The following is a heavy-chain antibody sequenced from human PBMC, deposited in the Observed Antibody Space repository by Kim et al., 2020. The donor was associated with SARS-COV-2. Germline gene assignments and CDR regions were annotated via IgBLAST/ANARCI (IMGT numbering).Heavy chain of an antibody. J-gene: IGHJ4*02. D-gene: IGHD1-26*01. Sequence: SETLSLTCTVSGGSISSGSYYWSWIRQPAGKGLEWIGRIYTSGSTNYNPSLKSRVTISVDTSKNQFSLKLSSVTAADTAVYYCASSSVGAPGGGWNRWDYWGQGTLVTVSS. CDR3: ASSSVGAPGGGWNRWDY. CDR2: IYTSGST. CDR1: GGSISSGSYY. V-gene: IGHV4-61*02.